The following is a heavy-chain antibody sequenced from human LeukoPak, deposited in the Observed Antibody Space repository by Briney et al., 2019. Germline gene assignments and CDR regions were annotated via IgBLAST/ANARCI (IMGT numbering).Heavy chain of an antibody. CDR3: ARTQTRDYYDSSGYYFDY. CDR2: IIPIFGTA. D-gene: IGHD3-22*01. J-gene: IGHJ4*02. CDR1: GGTFISYA. Sequence: GASVKVSCKASGGTFISYAISWVRQAPGQGLEWMGGIIPIFGTANYAQKFQGRVTITADESTSTAYMELSSLRSEDTAVYYCARTQTRDYYDSSGYYFDYWGQGTLVTVSS. V-gene: IGHV1-69*13.